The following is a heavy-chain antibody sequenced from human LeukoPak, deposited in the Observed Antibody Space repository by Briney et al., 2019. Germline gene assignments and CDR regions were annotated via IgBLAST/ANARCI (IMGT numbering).Heavy chain of an antibody. D-gene: IGHD3-16*01. Sequence: PGRFLRLSCAASGFTFSNAWMSWVRQAPGKGLEWVGRIKSKTDGGTTDYAAPVKGRFTISRDDSKNTLYLQMNSLKTEDTAVYYCTTVCRGRSFLYYYYYMDVWGKGTTVTISS. V-gene: IGHV3-15*01. J-gene: IGHJ6*03. CDR3: TTVCRGRSFLYYYYYMDV. CDR1: GFTFSNAW. CDR2: IKSKTDGGTT.